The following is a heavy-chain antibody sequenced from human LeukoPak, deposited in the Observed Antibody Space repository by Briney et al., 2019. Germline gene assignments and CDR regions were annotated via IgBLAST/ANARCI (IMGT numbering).Heavy chain of an antibody. CDR1: GYTFTGYY. CDR3: ARDRRYSSSSGVDY. Sequence: ASVKVSCKASGYTFTGYYLHWVRQAPGQGLEWMGRVNHYSGGTNYAQKFQGRVTMTRDTSISKVYMELSRLRSDDTALYYCARDRRYSSSSGVDYWGQGTLVTVSS. V-gene: IGHV1-2*06. CDR2: VNHYSGGT. D-gene: IGHD6-6*01. J-gene: IGHJ4*02.